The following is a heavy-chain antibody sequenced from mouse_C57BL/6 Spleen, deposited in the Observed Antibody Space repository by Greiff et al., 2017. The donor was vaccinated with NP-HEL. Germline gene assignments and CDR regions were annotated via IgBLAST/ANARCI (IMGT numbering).Heavy chain of an antibody. D-gene: IGHD2-3*01. CDR2: IDPEDGDT. J-gene: IGHJ3*01. CDR1: GFNIKDYY. V-gene: IGHV14-2*01. Sequence: VQLQQSGAELVKPGASVKLSCTASGFNIKDYYMHWVKQRTEQGLEWIGRIDPEDGDTKYAPKFQGKATITADTSSNTAYLQLSSLTAEDTAVYYCARGGDGFPSLLCWGQGTLVTVSA. CDR3: ARGGDGFPSLLC.